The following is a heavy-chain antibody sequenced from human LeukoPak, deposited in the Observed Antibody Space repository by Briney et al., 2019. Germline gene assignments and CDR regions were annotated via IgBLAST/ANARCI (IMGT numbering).Heavy chain of an antibody. V-gene: IGHV4-34*01. CDR1: GGSFSGYY. D-gene: IGHD3-10*01. J-gene: IGHJ4*02. Sequence: SETLSLTCAVYGGSFSGYYWSWIRQPPGKGLEWIGEINHSGSTNYNPSLKSRVTISVDTSKNQFSLKLSSVTAADTAVYYCARQATMVRGVPSWVFPPPHGRGRFDYWGQGTLVTVSS. CDR2: INHSGST. CDR3: ARQATMVRGVPSWVFPPPHGRGRFDY.